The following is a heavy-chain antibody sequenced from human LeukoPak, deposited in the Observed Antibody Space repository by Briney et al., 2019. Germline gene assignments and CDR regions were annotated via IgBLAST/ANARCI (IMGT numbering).Heavy chain of an antibody. V-gene: IGHV4-59*07. CDR2: IYYSGST. CDR3: ARARYGEPFDY. Sequence: SDPLPHTCSVWGRSLSSYYWIWIRQPPGKGLVWIGYIYYSGSTNYNPSLKSRITISVDTSKNQFSLKLSSVTAADTAVYYCARARYGEPFDYWGQGTLVTVSS. J-gene: IGHJ4*02. CDR1: GRSLSSYY. D-gene: IGHD4-17*01.